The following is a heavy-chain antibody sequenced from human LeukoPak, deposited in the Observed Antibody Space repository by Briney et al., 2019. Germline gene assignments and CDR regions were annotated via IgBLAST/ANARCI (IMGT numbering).Heavy chain of an antibody. CDR2: IYYSGST. Sequence: PSETLSLTCAVSGGSISSSNWWSWVRQPPGKGLEWIGEIYYSGSTNYNPSLKSRVTISVDKSKNQFSLKLSSVTAADTAVYYCARDSALVEMATIDHDAFDIWGQGTMVTVSS. CDR1: GGSISSSNW. V-gene: IGHV4-4*02. D-gene: IGHD5-24*01. CDR3: ARDSALVEMATIDHDAFDI. J-gene: IGHJ3*02.